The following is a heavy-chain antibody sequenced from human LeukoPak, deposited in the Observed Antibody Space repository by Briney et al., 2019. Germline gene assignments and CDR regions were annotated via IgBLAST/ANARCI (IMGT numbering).Heavy chain of an antibody. J-gene: IGHJ6*02. D-gene: IGHD5-18*01. CDR1: GYTFTSYG. CDR2: ISAYNGNT. CDR3: ARGVAMVGDYYYGMDV. Sequence: ASVTVSCKASGYTFTSYGISWVRQAPGQGLEWMGWISAYNGNTNYAQKLQGRVTMTTDTSTSTAYMELRSLRSDDTAVYYCARGVAMVGDYYYGMDVWGQGTTVTVSS. V-gene: IGHV1-18*01.